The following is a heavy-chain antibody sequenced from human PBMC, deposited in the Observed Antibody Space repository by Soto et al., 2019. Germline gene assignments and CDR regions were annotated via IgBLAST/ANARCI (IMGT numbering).Heavy chain of an antibody. V-gene: IGHV4-59*01. CDR3: SVNSSKRYFDWFSHGNWFAP. D-gene: IGHD3-9*01. Sequence: TSETLSLTCTVSGGSISSYYWSWIRQPPGKGLEWIGYIYYSGSTNYNPSLKSRVTISVDTSKNQFSLKLSSVTAADTAVYYCSVNSSKRYFDWFSHGNWFAPGGQGTLVPVSS. CDR1: GGSISSYY. CDR2: IYYSGST. J-gene: IGHJ5*02.